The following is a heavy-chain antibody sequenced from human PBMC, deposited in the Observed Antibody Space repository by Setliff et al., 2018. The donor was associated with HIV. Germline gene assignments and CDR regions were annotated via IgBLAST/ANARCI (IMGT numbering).Heavy chain of an antibody. V-gene: IGHV4-38-2*01. CDR2: IFHSGNA. J-gene: IGHJ5*02. Sequence: PSETLSLTCAVSGYSISSGYFWSWIRQPPGKGLEWIGSIFHSGNAHYSPPLKSRVTMSVDMSKNHFSLNLNSVTAADTAVYYCARAGDCTEASCPKARFDPWGPGILVTVSS. CDR3: ARAGDCTEASCPKARFDP. D-gene: IGHD2-8*02. CDR1: GYSISSGYF.